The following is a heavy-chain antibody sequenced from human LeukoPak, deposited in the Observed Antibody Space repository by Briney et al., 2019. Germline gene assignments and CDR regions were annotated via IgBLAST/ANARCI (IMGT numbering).Heavy chain of an antibody. Sequence: SETLSLTCSVSGGSFDSKYWSWIRQPPGKGLEWIGYIYTSGSTNFNPSLRSRVAMSIDTSKNQFSLKVYSVTAADTAVYYCANYIRTVHYYMDVWGKGTTVIVSS. CDR1: GGSFDSKY. CDR2: IYTSGST. CDR3: ANYIRTVHYYMDV. V-gene: IGHV4-4*09. J-gene: IGHJ6*03. D-gene: IGHD4-11*01.